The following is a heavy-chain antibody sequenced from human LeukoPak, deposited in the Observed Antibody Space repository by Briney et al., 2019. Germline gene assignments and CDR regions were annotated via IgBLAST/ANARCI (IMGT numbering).Heavy chain of an antibody. CDR3: ARGEVWFDP. V-gene: IGHV3-21*01. CDR1: GFTFSSYS. CDR2: ISSSNNYI. D-gene: IGHD1-26*01. Sequence: GGSLRLSCAASGFTFSSYSMNWVRQAPGKGLEWVSSISSSNNYIYYAGSVKGRFTISRDNAKNSLYLQMNSLRAEDTAVYYCARGEVWFDPWGQGTLVTVSS. J-gene: IGHJ5*02.